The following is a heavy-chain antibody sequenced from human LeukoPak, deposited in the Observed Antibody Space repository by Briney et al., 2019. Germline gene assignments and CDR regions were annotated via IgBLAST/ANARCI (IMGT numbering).Heavy chain of an antibody. CDR3: AREIRDYGGKDYFDY. J-gene: IGHJ4*02. Sequence: SETQSLTCTVSGGSISSSSYYWGWIRQPPGKGLEWIGSIYYSGSTYYNPSLKSRVTISVDTSKNQFSLKLSSVTAADTAVYYCAREIRDYGGKDYFDYWGQGTLVTVSS. CDR1: GGSISSSSYY. CDR2: IYYSGST. V-gene: IGHV4-39*07. D-gene: IGHD4-23*01.